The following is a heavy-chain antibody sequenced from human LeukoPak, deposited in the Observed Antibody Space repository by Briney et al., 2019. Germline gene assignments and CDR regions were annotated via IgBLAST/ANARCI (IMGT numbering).Heavy chain of an antibody. CDR2: IVPPLGTA. D-gene: IGHD4-23*01. Sequence: SVKVSCKASGGIYRRYSITWVRQAPGQELEWMGGIVPPLGTANYAQKFQGRVTITTDESTNTAYMELTSLTSEDAAVYYCTTYGSNIAEYFEHWGQGTLVSASS. CDR1: GGIYRRYS. CDR3: TTYGSNIAEYFEH. J-gene: IGHJ1*01. V-gene: IGHV1-69*16.